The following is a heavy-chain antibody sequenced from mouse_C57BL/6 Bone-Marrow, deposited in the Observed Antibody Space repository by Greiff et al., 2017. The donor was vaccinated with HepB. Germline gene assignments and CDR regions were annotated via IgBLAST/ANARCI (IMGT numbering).Heavy chain of an antibody. J-gene: IGHJ3*01. CDR1: GFNIKDYY. Sequence: EVQLQQSGAELVKPGASVKLSCTASGFNIKDYYMHWVKQRTERGLEWIGRIDPEDGETKYTAKFKGKATITADTPSNTAYLQLSSLTSEDTAVYYCARGGAYCNYVGFAYWGQGTLVTVSA. CDR3: ARGGAYCNYVGFAY. D-gene: IGHD2-1*01. CDR2: IDPEDGET. V-gene: IGHV14-2*01.